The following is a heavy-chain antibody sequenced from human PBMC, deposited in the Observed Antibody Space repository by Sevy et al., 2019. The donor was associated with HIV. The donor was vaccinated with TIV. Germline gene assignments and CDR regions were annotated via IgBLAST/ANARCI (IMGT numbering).Heavy chain of an antibody. D-gene: IGHD2-15*01. CDR2: INAHNGNT. CDR1: GYTFTSYG. CDR3: ARDNERYCSGGSCYSGGQDAFDI. J-gene: IGHJ3*02. V-gene: IGHV1-18*01. Sequence: ASVKVSCKASGYTFTSYGISWVRQAPGQGLEWMGWINAHNGNTNYAQKLQGRVTMTTDTSTSTAYMELRSLRSDDTAVYYCARDNERYCSGGSCYSGGQDAFDIWGQGTMVTVSS.